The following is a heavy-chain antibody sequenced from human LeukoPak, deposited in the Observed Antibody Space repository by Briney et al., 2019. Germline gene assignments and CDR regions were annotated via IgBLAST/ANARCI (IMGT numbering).Heavy chain of an antibody. CDR3: ARQPGRERWLQSYFDY. CDR2: ISAYNGNT. J-gene: IGHJ4*02. V-gene: IGHV1-18*01. Sequence: ASVKVSCKASGYTFTSYGISWVRQAPGQGLEGMGWISAYNGNTNYAQKLQGRVTMTTDTSTSTAYMELRSLRSDDTAVYYCARQPGRERWLQSYFDYWGQGTLVTVSS. D-gene: IGHD5-24*01. CDR1: GYTFTSYG.